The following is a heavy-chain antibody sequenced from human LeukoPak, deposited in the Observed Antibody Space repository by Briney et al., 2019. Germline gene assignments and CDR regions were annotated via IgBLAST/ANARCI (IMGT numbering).Heavy chain of an antibody. Sequence: KSSETLSLTCTVSGGSISSYYWSWIRQPPGKGLEWIGYICYSGSTNYNPSLKSRVAISVDTSKSQFSLELNSVTAADTAVYYCAGGRWLQYDDYWGQGTLVTVSS. CDR2: ICYSGST. V-gene: IGHV4-59*01. D-gene: IGHD5-24*01. CDR3: AGGRWLQYDDY. CDR1: GGSISSYY. J-gene: IGHJ4*02.